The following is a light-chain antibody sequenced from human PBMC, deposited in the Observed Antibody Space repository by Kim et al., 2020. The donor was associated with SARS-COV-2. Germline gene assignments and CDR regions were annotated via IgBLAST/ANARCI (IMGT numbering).Light chain of an antibody. V-gene: IGKV4-1*01. J-gene: IGKJ5*01. CDR1: QSLLYTSNNQNY. CDR2: WAS. CDR3: QQYYSSPLT. Sequence: DIVMTQSPDSLAVSLGERATINCKSSQSLLYTSNNQNYMAWYQQKPGQPPLLLIYWASTRHSGVPDRFSGSGSGTDFTLTISSLQAEDVAVYYCQQYYSSPLTFGQGTRLEIK.